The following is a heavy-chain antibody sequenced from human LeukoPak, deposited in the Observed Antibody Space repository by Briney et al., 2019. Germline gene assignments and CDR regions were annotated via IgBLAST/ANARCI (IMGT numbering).Heavy chain of an antibody. V-gene: IGHV3-74*01. J-gene: IGHJ4*02. CDR3: ARDSGSGSYSGY. CDR1: GFTFSTYW. D-gene: IGHD3-10*01. CDR2: INPDGSGT. Sequence: GGSLRLSCAASGFTFSTYWMHWVRQSPGKGLVWVSRINPDGSGTSHADSVKGRFTISRDNAKNTLYLQMNSLRVEDTAVYYCARDSGSGSYSGYWGLGTPVTVSS.